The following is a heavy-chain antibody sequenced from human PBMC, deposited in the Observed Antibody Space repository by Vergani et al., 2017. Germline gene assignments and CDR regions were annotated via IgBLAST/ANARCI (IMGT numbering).Heavy chain of an antibody. Sequence: EVQLLESGGGLVQPGGSLRLSCAASGFTFSSYAMSWVRQAPGKGLEWVSAISGSGGSTNYADSVKVRFTISRDNSKNTLYLQMNSLRAEDTAVYYCAKVMRDIVVVPAAPFDYWGQGTLVTVSS. V-gene: IGHV3-23*01. J-gene: IGHJ4*02. CDR1: GFTFSSYA. CDR3: AKVMRDIVVVPAAPFDY. CDR2: ISGSGGST. D-gene: IGHD2-2*01.